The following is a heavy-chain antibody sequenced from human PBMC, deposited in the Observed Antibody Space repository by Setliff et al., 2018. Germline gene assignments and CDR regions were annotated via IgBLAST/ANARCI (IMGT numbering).Heavy chain of an antibody. V-gene: IGHV4-59*01. Sequence: PSETLSLTCTVSDGSLSTYYWSWIRQPPGKGLEFIGYVYYSGTANYSPSLRSRLTISVDTSKNQFSLKLRSVTAADTAVYYCSRVGTFRYFDFWGQGAPVTVSS. CDR1: DGSLSTYY. CDR2: VYYSGTA. J-gene: IGHJ4*02. CDR3: SRVGTFRYFDF.